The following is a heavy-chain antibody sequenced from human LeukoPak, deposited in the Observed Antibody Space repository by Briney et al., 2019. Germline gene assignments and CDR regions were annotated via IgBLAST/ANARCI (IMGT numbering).Heavy chain of an antibody. CDR2: IIPIFGTA. CDR1: GGTFSSYA. V-gene: IGHV1-69*01. CDR3: ASGPYYGSGSYGWFDP. D-gene: IGHD3-10*01. Sequence: ASVKDSCKASGGTFSSYAISWVRQAPGQGLEWMGGIIPIFGTANYAQKFQGRVTITADESTSTAYMELSSLRSEDTAVYYCASGPYYGSGSYGWFDPWGQGTLVTVSS. J-gene: IGHJ5*02.